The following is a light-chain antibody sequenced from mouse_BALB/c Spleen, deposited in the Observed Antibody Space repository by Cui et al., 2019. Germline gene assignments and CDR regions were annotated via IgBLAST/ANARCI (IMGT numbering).Light chain of an antibody. Sequence: VPTPSPALMSASPGEKVTMTCSASSSVSYMYWYQQKPRSAPKPWIYLTSNLASGVPARFSGSGSGTSYSLTISSMEAEDAATYYCQQWSSNPLTFGAGTKLELK. CDR2: LTS. CDR3: QQWSSNPLT. CDR1: SSVSY. V-gene: IGKV4-68*01. J-gene: IGKJ5*01.